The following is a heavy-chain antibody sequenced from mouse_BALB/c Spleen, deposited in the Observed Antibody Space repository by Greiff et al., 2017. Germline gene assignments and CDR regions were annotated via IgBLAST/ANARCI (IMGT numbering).Heavy chain of an antibody. CDR2: ISDGGSYT. D-gene: IGHD2-4*01. Sequence: EVKLMESGGGLVKPGGSLKLSCAASGFTFSDYYMYWVRQTPEKRLEWVATISDGGSYTYYADTVKGRFTISRDNPKNTLFLQMTSLRSEDTAMYYCARTGMITTIFFFDYWGQGTTLTVSS. CDR3: ARTGMITTIFFFDY. J-gene: IGHJ2*01. V-gene: IGHV5-4*02. CDR1: GFTFSDYY.